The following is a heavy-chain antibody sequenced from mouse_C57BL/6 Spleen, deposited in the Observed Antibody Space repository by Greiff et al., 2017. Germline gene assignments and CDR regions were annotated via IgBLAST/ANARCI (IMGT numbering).Heavy chain of an antibody. V-gene: IGHV1-15*01. Sequence: QVQLQQSGAELVRPGASVTLSCKASGYTFTDYEMHWVKQTPVHGLEWIGAIDPETGGTAYNQKFKGKAILTADKSSSTAYMELRSLTSEDSAVYYCTRSRGDGYDGGFAYWGQGTLVTVSA. D-gene: IGHD2-2*01. CDR2: IDPETGGT. CDR1: GYTFTDYE. CDR3: TRSRGDGYDGGFAY. J-gene: IGHJ3*01.